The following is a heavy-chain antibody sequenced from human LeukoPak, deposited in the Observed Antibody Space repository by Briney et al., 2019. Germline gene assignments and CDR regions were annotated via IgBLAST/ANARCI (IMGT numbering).Heavy chain of an antibody. CDR1: GFTFSSYS. CDR3: ATGGGFYYDH. Sequence: RGSLRLSCAASGFTFSSYSMNWVRQAPGKGLEWVAVAYGDGSDQYYADSVKGRFTIFKDISRNTLSVQMNSLRAEDTAVYYCATGGGFYYDHWGQGTLVTVAS. CDR2: AYGDGSDQ. V-gene: IGHV3-33*08. J-gene: IGHJ4*02. D-gene: IGHD3-22*01.